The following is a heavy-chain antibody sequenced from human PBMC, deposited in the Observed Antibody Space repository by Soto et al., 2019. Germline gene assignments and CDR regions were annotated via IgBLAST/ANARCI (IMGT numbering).Heavy chain of an antibody. D-gene: IGHD2-2*01. Sequence: QVQLQESGPGLVKPSETLSLTCTVSGGSISSYYWSWIRQPPGKGLEWIGYIYYSGSTNYNPSLKSRVTISVDTSKNQFSLKLSSVTAADTAVYFCAGGGGYCSSTSCYEIDYWGQGTLVTVSS. CDR3: AGGGGYCSSTSCYEIDY. CDR2: IYYSGST. V-gene: IGHV4-59*08. J-gene: IGHJ4*02. CDR1: GGSISSYY.